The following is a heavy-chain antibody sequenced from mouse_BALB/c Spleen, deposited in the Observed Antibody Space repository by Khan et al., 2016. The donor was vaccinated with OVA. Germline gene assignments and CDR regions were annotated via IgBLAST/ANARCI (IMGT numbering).Heavy chain of an antibody. CDR3: ARSCITTASLYAMDY. V-gene: IGHV1S137*01. D-gene: IGHD1-1*01. Sequence: QVQLQQSGAELVRPGVSVKISCKGSGYTFTDYTMHWVKQSHAKSLEWIGVISTYYGDAKYNQKFKDKATMTVDKSSNTAYMELARLTSDESAIYFCARSCITTASLYAMDYWGQGTSVTVSS. CDR1: GYTFTDYT. CDR2: ISTYYGDA. J-gene: IGHJ4*01.